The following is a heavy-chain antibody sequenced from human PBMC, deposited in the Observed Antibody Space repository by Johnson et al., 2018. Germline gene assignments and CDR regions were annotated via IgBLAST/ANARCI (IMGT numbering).Heavy chain of an antibody. D-gene: IGHD5-24*01. CDR3: AKDSTMPTAYMDV. Sequence: VQLVQSGGGLVKPGGSLRLSCAASGFTFDDYAMHWVRQAPGKGLEWVSGISWNSGSIGYAESVKGRFTISRDNAKNSLYLQMNSLRVEDTALYYCAKDSTMPTAYMDVWGKGTTVTVSS. V-gene: IGHV3-9*01. CDR2: ISWNSGSI. CDR1: GFTFDDYA. J-gene: IGHJ6*03.